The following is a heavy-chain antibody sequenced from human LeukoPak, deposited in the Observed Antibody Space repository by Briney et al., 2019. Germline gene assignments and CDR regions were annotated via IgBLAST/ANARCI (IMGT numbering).Heavy chain of an antibody. CDR1: GFTLTQLS. Sequence: ASVKVSCKVSGFTLTQLSIHWVRQAPGKGLEWMAGFDPEDGETIYAQKFQGRVTMTEDTSTDTAYMELSSLGSEDTAVYYCATDAYYGSGSYFLYWGQGSLVTVSS. V-gene: IGHV1-24*01. CDR3: ATDAYYGSGSYFLY. CDR2: FDPEDGET. J-gene: IGHJ4*02. D-gene: IGHD3-10*01.